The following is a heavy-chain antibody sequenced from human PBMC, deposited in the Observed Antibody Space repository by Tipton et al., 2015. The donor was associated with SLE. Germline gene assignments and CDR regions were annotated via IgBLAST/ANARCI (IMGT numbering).Heavy chain of an antibody. CDR3: AISSGSYYGEFEY. V-gene: IGHV5-51*03. D-gene: IGHD1-26*01. CDR2: IYPGDSDT. Sequence: QSGPEVKKPGESLKISCKGSGYSFTSHWIGWVRQMPGKGLEWMGIIYPGDSDTRYSPPFQGQVTISADKSINTAYLQWSSLKASDTAMYYCAISSGSYYGEFEYWGQGTLVTVSS. CDR1: GYSFTSHW. J-gene: IGHJ4*02.